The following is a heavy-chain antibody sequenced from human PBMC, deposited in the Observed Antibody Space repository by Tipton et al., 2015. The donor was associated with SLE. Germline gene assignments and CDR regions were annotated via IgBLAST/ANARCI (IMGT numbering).Heavy chain of an antibody. V-gene: IGHV4-59*08. Sequence: LRLSCTVSGGSISSDYWSWIRQPPGKGLEWIGYVYYSGSTNYNPSLKSRVTISVETSKSHFSLKLNSVNAADTAVYYCARLIAVSNTVAWFDPWGQGPLVTVSS. J-gene: IGHJ5*02. CDR3: ARLIAVSNTVAWFDP. CDR1: GGSISSDY. CDR2: VYYSGST. D-gene: IGHD6-19*01.